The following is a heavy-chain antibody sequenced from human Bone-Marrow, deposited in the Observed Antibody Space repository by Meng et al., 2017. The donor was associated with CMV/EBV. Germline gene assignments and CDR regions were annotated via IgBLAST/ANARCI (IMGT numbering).Heavy chain of an antibody. D-gene: IGHD2-15*01. V-gene: IGHV1-69*05. CDR1: GGTFTSYA. J-gene: IGHJ4*02. Sequence: SVKVSCKASGGTFTSYAISWVRQAPGQGLEWMGGIIPIFGTANYAQKFQGRVTITTDESTSTAYMELSSLRSEDTAVYYCATYCSGGICYTKAPRTLDYWGQGTLVTVSS. CDR2: IIPIFGTA. CDR3: ATYCSGGICYTKAPRTLDY.